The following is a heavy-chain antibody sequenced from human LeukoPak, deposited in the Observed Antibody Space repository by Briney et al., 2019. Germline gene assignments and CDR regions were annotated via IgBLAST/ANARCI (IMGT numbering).Heavy chain of an antibody. Sequence: GSLRLSCAASGFTFSSYAMHWVRQAPGKGLEWVSAINWNGGSTAYADSVKGRFTISRDNSKNTLYLQMNSLRAEDTAVYYCAKRGPELGNYFDYWGQGTLVTVSS. CDR3: AKRGPELGNYFDY. D-gene: IGHD7-27*01. CDR2: INWNGGST. J-gene: IGHJ4*02. CDR1: GFTFSSYA. V-gene: IGHV3-23*01.